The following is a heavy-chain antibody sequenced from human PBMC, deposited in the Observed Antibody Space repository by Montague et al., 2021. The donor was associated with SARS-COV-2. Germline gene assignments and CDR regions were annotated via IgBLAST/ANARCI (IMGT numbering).Heavy chain of an antibody. CDR2: INHGGST. CDR1: GTSFSGYY. D-gene: IGHD3-10*01. CDR3: ARLGDGVVPSPILGVGPYYSYYSMDV. V-gene: IGHV4-34*01. Sequence: SETLSLTCAVHGTSFSGYYWNWIRQPPGKGLEWIGEINHGGSTKYSPSLKSRLTISADASKNQVSLKLTSVAAADTAVYYCARLGDGVVPSPILGVGPYYSYYSMDVWGKGTTVTVAS. J-gene: IGHJ6*03.